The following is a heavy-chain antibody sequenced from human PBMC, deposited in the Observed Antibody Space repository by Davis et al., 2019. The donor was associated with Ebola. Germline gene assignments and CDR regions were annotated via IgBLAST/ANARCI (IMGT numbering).Heavy chain of an antibody. CDR1: GGSISSYS. CDR3: ARWGERYGSGSYHRPLYGMDV. CDR2: IYYSGST. V-gene: IGHV4-59*01. Sequence: MPSETLSLTCTVSGGSISSYSWSWIRQPPGKGLEWIGYIYYSGSTNYNPSLKSRVTISVDTSKNQSSLKLSSVTAADTAVYYCARWGERYGSGSYHRPLYGMDVWGQGTTVTVSS. D-gene: IGHD3-10*01. J-gene: IGHJ6*02.